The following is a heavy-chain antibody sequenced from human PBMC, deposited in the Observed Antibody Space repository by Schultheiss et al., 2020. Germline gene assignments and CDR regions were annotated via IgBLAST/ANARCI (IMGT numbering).Heavy chain of an antibody. Sequence: SVKVSCKASGGTFSSYAISWVRQAPGQGLEWMVGIIPIFGTANYAQKFQGRVTITADESTSTAYMELSSLRSEDTAVYYCARGQEVATGYYFDYWGQGTLVTVSS. CDR2: IIPIFGTA. J-gene: IGHJ4*02. D-gene: IGHD5-12*01. CDR3: ARGQEVATGYYFDY. CDR1: GGTFSSYA. V-gene: IGHV1-69*13.